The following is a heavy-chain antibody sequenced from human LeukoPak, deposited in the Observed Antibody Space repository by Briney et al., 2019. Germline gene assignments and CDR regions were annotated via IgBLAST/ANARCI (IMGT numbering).Heavy chain of an antibody. CDR2: IIGSGGST. D-gene: IGHD6-6*01. CDR3: AKGSRSIAALGGLDY. V-gene: IGHV3-23*01. CDR1: GFTFSSYA. J-gene: IGHJ4*02. Sequence: PGGSLRLSCEASGFTFSSYAMSWVRQAPGKGLEWVSTIIGSGGSTYYADSVKGRFTISRDNSKNTLYLQMNSLRAEDTAVYYCAKGSRSIAALGGLDYWGQGTLVTVSS.